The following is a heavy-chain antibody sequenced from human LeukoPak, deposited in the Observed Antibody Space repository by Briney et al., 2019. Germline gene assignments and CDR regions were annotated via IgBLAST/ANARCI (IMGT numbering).Heavy chain of an antibody. CDR3: ARDLSYSSGSYDY. V-gene: IGHV4-39*07. J-gene: IGHJ4*02. CDR2: IYYSGST. D-gene: IGHD6-19*01. CDR1: GGSISSSSYY. Sequence: SETLSLTCTVSGGSISSSSYYWGWIRQPPGKGLEWIGGIYYSGSTYYNPSLKSRVTISVDTSKNQFSLKLSSVTAADTAVYYCARDLSYSSGSYDYWGQGTLVTVSS.